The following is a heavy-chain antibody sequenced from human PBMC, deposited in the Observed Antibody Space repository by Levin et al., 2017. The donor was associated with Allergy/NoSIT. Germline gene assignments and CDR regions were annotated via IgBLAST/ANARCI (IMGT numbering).Heavy chain of an antibody. CDR3: ARIRDSDDYVWGPREDY. Sequence: SGPTLVKPTETLTLTCTVSGFSISNARMRVSWIRQPPGKALEWLAHIFSNDEKSYSTSLKSRLTISKDTSTSQVVLTMTNMDPVDTGTYYCARIRDSDDYVWGPREDYWGQGTLVTVSS. CDR2: IFSNDEK. V-gene: IGHV2-26*01. J-gene: IGHJ4*02. CDR1: GFSISNARMR. D-gene: IGHD3-16*01.